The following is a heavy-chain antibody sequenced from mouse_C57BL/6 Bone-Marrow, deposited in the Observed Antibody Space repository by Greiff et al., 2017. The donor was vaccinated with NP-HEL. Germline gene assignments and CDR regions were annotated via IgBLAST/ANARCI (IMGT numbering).Heavy chain of an antibody. D-gene: IGHD2-3*01. CDR1: GFSLTSPG. Sequence: VQRVESGPGLVAPSQSLSITCTVSGFSLTSPGVSWVRQPPGKGLEWLGVLWGDGSTHYPSALISRLSISKDNSKSQVFLKLNSQQTDDTATYYCGVRGYYEAYGGRGTLVTVSA. V-gene: IGHV2-3*01. CDR2: LWGDGST. J-gene: IGHJ3*01. CDR3: GVRGYYEAY.